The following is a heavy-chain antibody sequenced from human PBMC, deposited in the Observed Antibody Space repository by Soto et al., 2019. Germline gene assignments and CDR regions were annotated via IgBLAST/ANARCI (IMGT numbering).Heavy chain of an antibody. CDR2: IYPGDSDT. J-gene: IGHJ5*02. Sequence: GESLKISCKGSGYSFTSYWIGWVRQMPGKGLEWMGIIYPGDSDTRYSPSSQGQVTISADKSISTAYLQWSSLKASDTAMYYCARQGVRYSGSYPNWFDPWGQGTLVTVSS. V-gene: IGHV5-51*01. CDR3: ARQGVRYSGSYPNWFDP. CDR1: GYSFTSYW. D-gene: IGHD1-26*01.